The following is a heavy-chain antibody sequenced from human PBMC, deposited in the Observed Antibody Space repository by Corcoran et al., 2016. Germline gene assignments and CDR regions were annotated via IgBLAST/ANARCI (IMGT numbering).Heavy chain of an antibody. D-gene: IGHD4-17*01. Sequence: QVQLQESGPGLVKPSETLSLTCTVSGGSISSYYWSWIRQPPGKGLEWIGYIYYSGSTNYNPSLKSRVTISVDTSKNQFSLKLSSVTDADTAVYYCARERGGYGDRTFDYWGQGTLVTVSS. V-gene: IGHV4-59*01. CDR3: ARERGGYGDRTFDY. CDR2: IYYSGST. CDR1: GGSISSYY. J-gene: IGHJ4*02.